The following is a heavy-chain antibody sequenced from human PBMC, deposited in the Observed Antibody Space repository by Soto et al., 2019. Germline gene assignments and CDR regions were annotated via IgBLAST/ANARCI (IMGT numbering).Heavy chain of an antibody. V-gene: IGHV4-39*01. CDR3: ARHYSSGSRNWFDP. CDR2: IYYSGST. J-gene: IGHJ5*02. Sequence: QLQLQESGPGLVKPSETLSLTCSVSGGSINSSSYFWGWVRQPPWKVLEWIGSIYYSGSTYYNPSLRSRVTISVDTSKNQFSLKLSSVTAADTAVFYCARHYSSGSRNWFDPWGQGTLVTVSS. CDR1: GGSINSSSYF. D-gene: IGHD6-19*01.